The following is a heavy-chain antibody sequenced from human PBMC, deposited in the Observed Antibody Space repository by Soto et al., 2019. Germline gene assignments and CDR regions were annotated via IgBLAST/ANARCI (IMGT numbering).Heavy chain of an antibody. J-gene: IGHJ6*02. CDR2: IWYDGSNK. CDR1: GFTFNTYG. CDR3: ARSDCTGAYCYSWPFNYGVDV. Sequence: QVQLVESGGGVVQPGGSLRLSCTTSGFTFNTYGMHWVRQAPGKGLEWVAIIWYDGSNKYYADPVKGRFTISRDNSKNTLYLQIKSLRAEDTALYYWARSDCTGAYCYSWPFNYGVDVWGQGTTVTVSS. D-gene: IGHD2-21*02. V-gene: IGHV3-33*08.